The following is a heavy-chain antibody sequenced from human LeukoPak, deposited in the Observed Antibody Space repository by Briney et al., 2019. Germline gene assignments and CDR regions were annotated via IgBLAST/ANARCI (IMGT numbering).Heavy chain of an antibody. CDR3: ARDRQSSGWYVDY. V-gene: IGHV4-31*03. CDR2: SYYSGST. D-gene: IGHD6-19*01. Sequence: SQTLSLTCTVSGGSISSGGHYWSWIRQHPGKGLEWIGYSYYSGSTSYNPSLKSRVTISVDTSKNQFSLKLSSMTAADTAVYYCARDRQSSGWYVDYWGQGTLVTVSS. J-gene: IGHJ4*02. CDR1: GGSISSGGHY.